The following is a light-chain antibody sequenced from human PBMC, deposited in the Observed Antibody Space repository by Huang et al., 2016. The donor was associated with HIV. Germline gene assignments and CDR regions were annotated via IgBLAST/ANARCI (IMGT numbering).Light chain of an antibody. Sequence: EIVMTQSPATLSVSPGQRVTLACTASHSVSTNVAWYQQQPGHSPRPLIDGASNRDTGIPARFSGSGSGTEFTRTISSLQSEDFVVYYCHQYNNWPPETFGQGTKVEIK. CDR3: HQYNNWPPET. J-gene: IGKJ1*01. CDR1: HSVSTN. V-gene: IGKV3-15*01. CDR2: GAS.